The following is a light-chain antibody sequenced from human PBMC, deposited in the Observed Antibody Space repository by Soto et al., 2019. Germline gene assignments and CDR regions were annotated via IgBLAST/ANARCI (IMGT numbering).Light chain of an antibody. CDR3: QQSYSTPLT. Sequence: DIQMTQSPSSLSASVGDRVTITCRASQSISSYLNWYQQKPGKAPKLLIYAASSLQSGVTSRFSGSGSGTDFTLSISSLQPEDFATYHCQQSYSTPLTFGGGTKVEIK. V-gene: IGKV1-39*01. CDR2: AAS. CDR1: QSISSY. J-gene: IGKJ4*01.